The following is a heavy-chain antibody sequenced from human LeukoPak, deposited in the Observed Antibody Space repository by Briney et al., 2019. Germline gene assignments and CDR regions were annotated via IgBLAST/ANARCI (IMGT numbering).Heavy chain of an antibody. J-gene: IGHJ4*02. Sequence: PSETLSLTCTVSGGSISSYYWSWIRQPPGKGLEWIGYIYYSGSTNYNPSLKSRVTISVDTSKNQFSLKLSSVTAADTAVYYCARELNWNDYFDYWGQGTLVTVSS. CDR3: ARELNWNDYFDY. D-gene: IGHD1-1*01. V-gene: IGHV4-59*12. CDR1: GGSISSYY. CDR2: IYYSGST.